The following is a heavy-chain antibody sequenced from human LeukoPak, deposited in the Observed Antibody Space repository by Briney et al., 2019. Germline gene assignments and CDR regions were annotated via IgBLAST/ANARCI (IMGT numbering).Heavy chain of an antibody. Sequence: GGSLRLSCAASGFSFSGYNMNWVRQAPGKGLEWVSSITSSSSYIYHADSEKGRFTISRDNAKNSLYLQMNSLRAEDTAVYYCARVLRDYYFDYWGQGTLVTVSS. CDR2: ITSSSSYI. CDR3: ARVLRDYYFDY. CDR1: GFSFSGYN. V-gene: IGHV3-21*01. D-gene: IGHD3-9*01. J-gene: IGHJ4*02.